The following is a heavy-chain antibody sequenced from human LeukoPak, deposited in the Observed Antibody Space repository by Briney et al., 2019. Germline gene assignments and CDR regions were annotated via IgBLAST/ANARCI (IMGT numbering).Heavy chain of an antibody. Sequence: PGGSLRLSCAASGFTFDDYGMSWVRQVPGKGLEWVSGINWNSGSTGYADSVKGRFTISRDNAKNSLYLQMNSLRAEDTALYYCARAYYGSGSYLGGFDYWGQGTLVTVPS. J-gene: IGHJ4*02. CDR1: GFTFDDYG. CDR2: INWNSGST. D-gene: IGHD3-10*01. CDR3: ARAYYGSGSYLGGFDY. V-gene: IGHV3-20*04.